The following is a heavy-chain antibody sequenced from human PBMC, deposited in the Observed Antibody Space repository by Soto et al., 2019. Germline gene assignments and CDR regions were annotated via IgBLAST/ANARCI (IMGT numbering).Heavy chain of an antibody. CDR2: ISAYNGNT. J-gene: IGHJ4*02. Sequence: QVQLVQSGAEVKKPAASLKVSCKASGYTFTSYGISWVRQAPGQGLEWMGWISAYNGNTKYAQKLQGRVTMTTDTSTSTAYMELRSLSADDTAVYCCAKDAAIGMTDYWGQGTLVTVSS. CDR1: GYTFTSYG. V-gene: IGHV1-18*01. CDR3: AKDAAIGMTDY. D-gene: IGHD1-20*01.